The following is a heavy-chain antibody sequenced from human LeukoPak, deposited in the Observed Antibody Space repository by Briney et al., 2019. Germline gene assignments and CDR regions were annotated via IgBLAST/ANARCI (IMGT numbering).Heavy chain of an antibody. CDR2: IYSGGST. D-gene: IGHD3-10*01. CDR1: GFTFDDYA. CDR3: AVGLRGVMSEY. J-gene: IGHJ4*02. Sequence: GGSLRLSCAASGFTFDDYAMHWVRQAPGKGLEWVSVIYSGGSTYYADSVKGRFTISRDNSKNTLYLQMNSLRLEDTAVYYCAVGLRGVMSEYWSQGSLVTVSS. V-gene: IGHV3-23*03.